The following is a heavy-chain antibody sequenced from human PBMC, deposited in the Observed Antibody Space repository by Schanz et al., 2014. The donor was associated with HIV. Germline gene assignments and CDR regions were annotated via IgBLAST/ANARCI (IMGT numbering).Heavy chain of an antibody. CDR1: GGRGEKYG. Sequence: QVQLVESGGXXVQPGRERRRKGXASGGRGEKYGMHWVRQAPGKGLEWVTVISYDGRNKYYADSVKGRVTVSRDNSKNTLYLKVNSLRADDTAVYYCAKGWRGYSLXXXLDYWGQGSLVTVSS. J-gene: IGHJ4*02. V-gene: IGHV3-30*18. D-gene: IGHD3-3*01. CDR2: ISYDGRNK. CDR3: AKGWRGYSLXXXLDY.